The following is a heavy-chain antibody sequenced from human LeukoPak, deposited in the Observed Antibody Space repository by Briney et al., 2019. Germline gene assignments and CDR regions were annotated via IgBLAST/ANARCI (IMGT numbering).Heavy chain of an antibody. J-gene: IGHJ6*02. D-gene: IGHD4-11*01. Sequence: SETLSLTCTVSGGSISSSTYLWGWIRQPPGKGLEWIGIISYGGSTCYTPSLKSRVTISVDTSKNQFSLKLNSVTAADTAVYYCARQSNSGGVDVWGQGTTVTVSS. V-gene: IGHV4-39*01. CDR1: GGSISSSTYL. CDR3: ARQSNSGGVDV. CDR2: ISYGGST.